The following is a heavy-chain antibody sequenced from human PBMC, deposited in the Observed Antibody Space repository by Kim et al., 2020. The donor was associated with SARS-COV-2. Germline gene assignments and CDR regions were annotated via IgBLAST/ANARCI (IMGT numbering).Heavy chain of an antibody. V-gene: IGHV3-15*01. D-gene: IGHD5-18*01. Sequence: YAAPRKSRFTISRDDSNNTLYLKMNSRKTEDTAVYYCTTEWILLWPVDYWGQGTLVTVSS. J-gene: IGHJ4*02. CDR3: TTEWILLWPVDY.